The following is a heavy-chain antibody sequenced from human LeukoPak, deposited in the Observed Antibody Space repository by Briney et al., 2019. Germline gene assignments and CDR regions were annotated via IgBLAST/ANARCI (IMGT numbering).Heavy chain of an antibody. D-gene: IGHD1-26*01. CDR3: ARGIVGATQAVYFDY. CDR1: GGSISSSSYY. V-gene: IGHV4-39*07. CDR2: IYYSGST. J-gene: IGHJ4*02. Sequence: SETLSLTCTVSGGSISSSSYYWGWIRQPPGKGLEWIGSIYYSGSTYYNPSLKSRVTMSVDTSKNQFSLKLSSVTAADTAVYYCARGIVGATQAVYFDYWGQGTLVTVSS.